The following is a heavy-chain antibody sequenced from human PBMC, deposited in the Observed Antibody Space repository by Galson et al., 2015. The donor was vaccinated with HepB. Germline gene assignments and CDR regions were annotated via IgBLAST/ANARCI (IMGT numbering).Heavy chain of an antibody. Sequence: QSGAEVKKPGESLRISCKGSGYSFTSYWISWVRQMPGKGLEWMGRIDPSDSYTNYSPSFQGHVTISADKSISTAYLQWSSLKASDTAMYYCARLETTASYYYYGVDVWGQGTTVTVSS. V-gene: IGHV5-10-1*01. D-gene: IGHD4-17*01. J-gene: IGHJ6*02. CDR2: IDPSDSYT. CDR1: GYSFTSYW. CDR3: ARLETTASYYYYGVDV.